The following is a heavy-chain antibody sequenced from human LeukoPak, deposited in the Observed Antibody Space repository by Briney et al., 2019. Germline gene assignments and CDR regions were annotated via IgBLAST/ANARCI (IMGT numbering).Heavy chain of an antibody. CDR1: GFTFSSYG. J-gene: IGHJ6*03. Sequence: GGSLRLSCAPSGFTFSSYGIHWVRQAPGKGLEWVAFMRSDGSSNYYADSVKGRFTISRDNSESTLYLQMDSLRAEDTAVYYCAREGTPSGSFNYYYYYMDVWGKGTTVTVSS. CDR2: MRSDGSSN. CDR3: AREGTPSGSFNYYYYYMDV. V-gene: IGHV3-30*02. D-gene: IGHD3-10*01.